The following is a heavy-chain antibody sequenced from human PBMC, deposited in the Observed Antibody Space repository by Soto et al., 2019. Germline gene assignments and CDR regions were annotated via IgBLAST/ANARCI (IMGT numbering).Heavy chain of an antibody. D-gene: IGHD1-26*01. CDR1: GFTFSSYW. Sequence: EVQLVESGGGLVQPGGSLRLSCAASGFTFSSYWMHWVRQAPGKGLVWVSRIDSDGSSTSYADSVKGRFTISRDNAKNTLYLQMNSLRAEDTAVYYCARDGPYRGRFDPWGQGTLVTVSS. CDR3: ARDGPYRGRFDP. CDR2: IDSDGSST. J-gene: IGHJ5*02. V-gene: IGHV3-74*01.